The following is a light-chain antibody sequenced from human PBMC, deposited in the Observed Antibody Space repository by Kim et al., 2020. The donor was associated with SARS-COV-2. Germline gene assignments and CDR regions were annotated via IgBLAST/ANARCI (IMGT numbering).Light chain of an antibody. CDR1: QGISSN. Sequence: ASVGDTVTITCRASQGISSNLAWYQQRPGKAPSLLIYSAFTLHSGVPSMFSGSGSGTDFTLTITSLQPEDFATYHCQQHHSFPLTFGGGTKVDIK. J-gene: IGKJ4*01. CDR3: QQHHSFPLT. V-gene: IGKV1-9*01. CDR2: SAF.